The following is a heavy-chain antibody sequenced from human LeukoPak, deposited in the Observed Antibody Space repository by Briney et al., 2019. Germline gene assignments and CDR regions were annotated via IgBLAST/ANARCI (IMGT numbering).Heavy chain of an antibody. J-gene: IGHJ4*02. V-gene: IGHV3-66*02. D-gene: IGHD5-12*01. Sequence: GGSLRLSCAASGFTVSTNYMSWVRQAPGKGLEWVSVISSGGTPYYADSVKGRFTISRDSSENTLYLQMHSLRAEDTAVYYCARGGAGYAFDYWGQGTLVTVSS. CDR1: GFTVSTNY. CDR2: ISSGGTP. CDR3: ARGGAGYAFDY.